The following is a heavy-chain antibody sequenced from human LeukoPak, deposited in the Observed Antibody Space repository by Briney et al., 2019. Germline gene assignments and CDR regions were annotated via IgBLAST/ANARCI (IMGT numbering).Heavy chain of an antibody. J-gene: IGHJ4*02. V-gene: IGHV3-30*04. CDR3: ASSWGTAAPFDY. Sequence: GGSLRLSCAASGFTFSSYAMHWVRQAPGKGLEWVAVISYDGSNKYYADSVKGRFTISRDNSKNTQYLQMNSLRAEDTAVYYCASSWGTAAPFDYWGQGTLVTVSS. D-gene: IGHD6-13*01. CDR1: GFTFSSYA. CDR2: ISYDGSNK.